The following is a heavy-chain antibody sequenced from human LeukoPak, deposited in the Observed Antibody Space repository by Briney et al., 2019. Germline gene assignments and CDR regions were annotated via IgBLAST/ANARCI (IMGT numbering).Heavy chain of an antibody. D-gene: IGHD2-15*01. V-gene: IGHV4-59*01. CDR1: GASISTSY. CDR2: IHYSGDI. Sequence: SEALSLTCTVSGASISTSYWYWIRQPPGKGLEWIGYIHYSGDINYNPSLKSRVTISAYTSKNQLSLKLSSVTAADTAVYYCARVGCSGGSCYPDYWGQGTLVTVSS. J-gene: IGHJ4*02. CDR3: ARVGCSGGSCYPDY.